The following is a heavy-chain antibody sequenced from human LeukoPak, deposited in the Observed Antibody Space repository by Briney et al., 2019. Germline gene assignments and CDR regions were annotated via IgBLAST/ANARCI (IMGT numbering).Heavy chain of an antibody. D-gene: IGHD2-15*01. V-gene: IGHV4-59*01. CDR1: GASISTSY. CDR2: IHYSGDI. Sequence: SEALSLTCTVSGASISTSYWYWIRQPPGKGLEWIGYIHYSGDINYNPSLKSRVTISAYTSKNQLSLKLSSVTAADTAVYYCARVGCSGGSCYPDYWGQGTLVTVSS. J-gene: IGHJ4*02. CDR3: ARVGCSGGSCYPDY.